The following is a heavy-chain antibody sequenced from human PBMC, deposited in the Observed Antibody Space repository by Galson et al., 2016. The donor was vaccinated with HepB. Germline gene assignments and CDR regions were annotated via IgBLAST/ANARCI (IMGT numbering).Heavy chain of an antibody. D-gene: IGHD3-10*01. CDR3: ARGDYYGSGNYSNWFDP. J-gene: IGHJ5*02. CDR1: GFTFSSYG. V-gene: IGHV3-33*01. CDR2: LWYDGTHK. Sequence: SLRLSCAASGFTFSSYGMHWVRQAPGKGLEWVAILWYDGTHKYYADSVKGRFTVSRDNSKNTLYLQMNSLRAEDTAVYYCARGDYYGSGNYSNWFDPWGQGTLVTVSS.